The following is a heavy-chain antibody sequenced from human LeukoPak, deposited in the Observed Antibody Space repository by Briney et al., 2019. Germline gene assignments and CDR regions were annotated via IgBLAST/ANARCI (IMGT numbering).Heavy chain of an antibody. J-gene: IGHJ5*02. V-gene: IGHV4-39*02. CDR2: IYYTATT. CDR1: GGSIISSRHY. Sequence: SGPLSFPCTVPGGSIISSRHYGGGSRQPPGKGVEWIAIIYYTATTASTPSLTSRFTISVDTSNNHFSLKLSSVTAADTAVYYCVRWQSGSMFHPPWGQGTLVTVSS. CDR3: VRWQSGSMFHPP. D-gene: IGHD3-10*02.